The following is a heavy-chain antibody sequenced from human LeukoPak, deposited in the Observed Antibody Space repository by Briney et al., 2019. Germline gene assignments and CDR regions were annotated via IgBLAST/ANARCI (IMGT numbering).Heavy chain of an antibody. CDR2: ISSSGNT. J-gene: IGHJ3*02. D-gene: IGHD3-3*01. Sequence: SETLSLTCTVFNASIITYYGSWIRQPPGKGLEWIGYISSSGNTNYNPSLKSRLSISVDTSKNQFSLRLTSVTAADTAVYYCARVLTIFGVVISYAAFDIWRQGTVVTVSA. CDR1: NASIITYY. V-gene: IGHV4-59*01. CDR3: ARVLTIFGVVISYAAFDI.